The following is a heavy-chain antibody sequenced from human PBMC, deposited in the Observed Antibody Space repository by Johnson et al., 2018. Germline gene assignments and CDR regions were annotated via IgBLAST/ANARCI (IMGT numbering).Heavy chain of an antibody. CDR3: ARHVILGASWYPFDI. CDR1: GYSFTTYW. D-gene: IGHD1-26*01. J-gene: IGHJ3*02. CDR2: IYPGDSDT. V-gene: IGHV5-51*01. Sequence: VQLVESGAEVKKPGDSLKISCQGSGYSFTTYWIGWVRQMPGKGLEWMGIIYPGDSDTRYSPSFQGQVTLSTDKSTNTAYLQWSSLKASDTAMYYCARHVILGASWYPFDIWGQGTMVIVSS.